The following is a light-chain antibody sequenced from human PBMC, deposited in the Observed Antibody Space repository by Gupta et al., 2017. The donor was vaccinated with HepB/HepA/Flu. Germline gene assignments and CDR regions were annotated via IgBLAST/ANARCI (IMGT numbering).Light chain of an antibody. Sequence: EIVLTHSPATLSLSPGERATLSCRARQSVSSYLAWYHQKPGQAPRLLIYDASNRATGIPARFSGSGAGTDFNLTISSREPEDFAVYYCQQRSNGPPMYTFGQGTKLEIK. CDR1: QSVSSY. CDR2: DAS. CDR3: QQRSNGPPMYT. V-gene: IGKV3-11*01. J-gene: IGKJ2*01.